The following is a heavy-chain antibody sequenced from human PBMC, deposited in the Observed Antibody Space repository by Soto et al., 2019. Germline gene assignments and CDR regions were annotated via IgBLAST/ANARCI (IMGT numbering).Heavy chain of an antibody. CDR3: AKDKTGIHCP. J-gene: IGHJ5*02. CDR2: IDSTATSI. D-gene: IGHD2-15*01. Sequence: GGSLRLSCAASGFTFSHYGMTWVRQAPGKGLEWVAHIDSTATSISYADSVRGRFTISRDNSKNTLYLQMNSLRAEDTAVYYCAKDKTGIHCPWGQGTLVTVSS. CDR1: GFTFSHYG. V-gene: IGHV3-48*03.